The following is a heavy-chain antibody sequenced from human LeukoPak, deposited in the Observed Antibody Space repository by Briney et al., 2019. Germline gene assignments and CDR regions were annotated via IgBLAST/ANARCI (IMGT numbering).Heavy chain of an antibody. V-gene: IGHV3-21*01. CDR3: ARDKDVYFDY. Sequence: GGSLRLSCAASGFTFSSFAMSWVRQAPGKGLEWVSSISSSSSYIYYADSVKGRITISRDNAKNPLYLQMNSLRVEDTAVYYCARDKDVYFDYWGQGTLVTVSS. CDR1: GFTFSSFA. CDR2: ISSSSSYI. J-gene: IGHJ4*02.